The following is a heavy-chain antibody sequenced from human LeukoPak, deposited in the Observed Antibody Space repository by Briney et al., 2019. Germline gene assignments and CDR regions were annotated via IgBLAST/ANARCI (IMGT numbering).Heavy chain of an antibody. CDR2: ISRSGSTR. J-gene: IGHJ3*02. CDR1: GFTFSACE. D-gene: IGHD3-10*01. Sequence: GGSLRLSCAAPGFTFSACELTWVRQAPGKGLEWVSYISRSGSTRYYADSVKGRFTISRDNAKNSLYLQMNSLRAEDTAVYYCARVATMVRVPLDALDIWGQGTMVSVSS. V-gene: IGHV3-48*03. CDR3: ARVATMVRVPLDALDI.